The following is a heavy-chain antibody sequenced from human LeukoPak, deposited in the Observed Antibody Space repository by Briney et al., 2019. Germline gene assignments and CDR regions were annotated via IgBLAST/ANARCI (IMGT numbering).Heavy chain of an antibody. CDR1: GFTFSSYA. D-gene: IGHD6-13*01. CDR2: ISGSGGST. Sequence: GGSLRLSCAASGFTFSSYAMSWVRQAPGKGLEWVSAISGSGGSTYYADSVEGRFTISRDNSKNTLYLQMNSLRAEDTAVYYCAGRIAAVGPFDYWGQGTLVTVSS. CDR3: AGRIAAVGPFDY. V-gene: IGHV3-23*01. J-gene: IGHJ4*02.